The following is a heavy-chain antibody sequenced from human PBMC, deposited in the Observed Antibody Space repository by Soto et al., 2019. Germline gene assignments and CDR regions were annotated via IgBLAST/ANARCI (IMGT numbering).Heavy chain of an antibody. CDR1: GGSIRSNNW. D-gene: IGHD1-26*01. V-gene: IGHV4-4*02. CDR2: IFHSGST. CDR3: ARVYSGSYSDY. Sequence: QVQLQESGPGLVKPSGTLSLTCAVSGGSIRSNNWWSWVRQPPGKGLEWIGEIFHSGSTHYNPSLKTRVTISVDKSKNQFSLKLRCVTAADTAVYYCARVYSGSYSDYWGQGTLVTVSS. J-gene: IGHJ4*02.